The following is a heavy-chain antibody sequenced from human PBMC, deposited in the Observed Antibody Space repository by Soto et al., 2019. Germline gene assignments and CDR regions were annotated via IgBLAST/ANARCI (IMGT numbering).Heavy chain of an antibody. V-gene: IGHV1-18*01. D-gene: IGHD3-10*01. CDR3: ARETQGAGGWYFDL. Sequence: QIQVVQSEVEVKRPGASVRISCKAFGYTLDNHAITWVRQAPGQGLEWMGWIGAPLYNDATNYARKFQGRLTMARDTSPNTAYMDLGSLRSDVTAVYYCARETQGAGGWYFDLWGRGTLVGVSS. CDR2: IGAPLYNDAT. CDR1: GYTLDNHA. J-gene: IGHJ2*01.